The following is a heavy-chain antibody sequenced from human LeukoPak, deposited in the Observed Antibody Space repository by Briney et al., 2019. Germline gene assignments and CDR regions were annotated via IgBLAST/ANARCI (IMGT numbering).Heavy chain of an antibody. CDR2: INHSGST. J-gene: IGHJ3*02. CDR3: ARDLTMIVVGDAFDI. Sequence: PSETLSLTCAVYGGSFSGYYWSWIRQPPGKGLEWIGEINHSGSTNYNPSLKSRVTISVDTSKNQFSLKLSSVTAADTAVYYCARDLTMIVVGDAFDIWGQGTMVTVSS. CDR1: GGSFSGYY. D-gene: IGHD3-22*01. V-gene: IGHV4-34*01.